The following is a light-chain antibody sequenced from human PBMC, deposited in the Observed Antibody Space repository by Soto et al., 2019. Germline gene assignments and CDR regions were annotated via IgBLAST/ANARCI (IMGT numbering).Light chain of an antibody. CDR2: DVS. J-gene: IGLJ1*01. V-gene: IGLV2-11*01. CDR3: CSYAGSYTSYV. CDR1: SSDVDGYNY. Sequence: QSALTQPRSVSGSPGQSVTISCTGTSSDVDGYNYVSWYQQHPGKAPKLMIYDVSERPSGVPDRFSGSKSGNTASLTISGLQAEDEADYYCCSYAGSYTSYVFGTGTQLTVL.